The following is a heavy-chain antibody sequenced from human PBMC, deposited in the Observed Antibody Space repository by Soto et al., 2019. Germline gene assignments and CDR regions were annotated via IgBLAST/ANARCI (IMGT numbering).Heavy chain of an antibody. D-gene: IGHD6-19*01. V-gene: IGHV4-34*01. CDR2: ISHSGST. CDR3: ARDSGVAGFDY. CDR1: GGSFSGDY. J-gene: IGHJ4*02. Sequence: SETLSLTCAVYGGSFSGDYWSWIRQPPGKGLEWIGYISHSGSTYYNPSLKSRVTISVDMSKNQFSLKLSSVTAADTAVYYCARDSGVAGFDYWGQGTLVTVSS.